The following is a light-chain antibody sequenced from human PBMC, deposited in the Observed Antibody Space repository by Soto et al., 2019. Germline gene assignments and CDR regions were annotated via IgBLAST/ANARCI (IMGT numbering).Light chain of an antibody. CDR3: QSYDSSSRYV. CDR1: NTDVENYNF. CDR2: EDY. Sequence: QSALTQPASVSGSPGQSITIACTGINTDVENYNFVSWYQQHPGKAPKLMIYEDYKRPSGVSNRFSGSKSGNTASLTISGLQTEDEADYYCQSYDSSSRYVFGTGTKVTVL. V-gene: IGLV2-14*02. J-gene: IGLJ1*01.